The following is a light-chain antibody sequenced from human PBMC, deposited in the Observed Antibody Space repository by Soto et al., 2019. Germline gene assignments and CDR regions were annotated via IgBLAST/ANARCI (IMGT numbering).Light chain of an antibody. V-gene: IGKV1-5*03. CDR2: KAS. J-gene: IGKJ1*01. Sequence: DIQMTQSPSTLSESVGDRVTITCRASQSISTWLAWYQQKPGKAPKALIYKASSLDSGVPSRFSGSGSGTEFTLTISSLQPDDFATYYCQQYSTYSRTFGQGTKVEVK. CDR1: QSISTW. CDR3: QQYSTYSRT.